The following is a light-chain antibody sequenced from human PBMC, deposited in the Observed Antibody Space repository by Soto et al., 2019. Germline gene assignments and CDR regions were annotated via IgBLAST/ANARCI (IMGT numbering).Light chain of an antibody. V-gene: IGLV6-57*04. J-gene: IGLJ1*01. Sequence: NFMLTQPHSVSESPGKTVTFSCTRSSGSIASNYVQWYQQRPGSAPTTVIYEDNQRPSGVPDRFSGSVDSSSNSASLTISGLKTEDEADYYCCSYRSSSLYVFGTGTKVNVL. CDR2: EDN. CDR1: SGSIASNY. CDR3: CSYRSSSLYV.